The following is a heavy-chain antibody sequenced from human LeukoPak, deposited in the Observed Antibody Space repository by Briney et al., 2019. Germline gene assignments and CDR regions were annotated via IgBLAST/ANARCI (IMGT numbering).Heavy chain of an antibody. J-gene: IGHJ4*02. Sequence: PSETLSLTCSVSGGSISSYYWSWIRQPPGKGLEWIGYLYYSGSTNYNPSLKSRVTISVDTSKKQFSLNLSSVTAADTAVYYCARSNDGDGYNFGYWGQGTLVTVSS. D-gene: IGHD5-24*01. CDR2: LYYSGST. CDR3: ARSNDGDGYNFGY. CDR1: GGSISSYY. V-gene: IGHV4-59*08.